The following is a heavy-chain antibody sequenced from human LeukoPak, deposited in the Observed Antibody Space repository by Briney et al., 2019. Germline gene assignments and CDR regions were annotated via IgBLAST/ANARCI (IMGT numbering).Heavy chain of an antibody. V-gene: IGHV4-59*11. Sequence: SETLSLTCTVSGGSISSHYWSWIRQPPGKGLEWIGYIYYSGSTYYNPSLKSRVTISVDTSKNQFSLKLSSVTAADTAVYYCARDGGYGYGYIDYWGQGTLVTVSS. CDR2: IYYSGST. D-gene: IGHD5-18*01. CDR3: ARDGGYGYGYIDY. J-gene: IGHJ4*02. CDR1: GGSISSHY.